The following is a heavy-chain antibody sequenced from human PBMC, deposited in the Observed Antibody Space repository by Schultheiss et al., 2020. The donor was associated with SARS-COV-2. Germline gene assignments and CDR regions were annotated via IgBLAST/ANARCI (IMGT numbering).Heavy chain of an antibody. D-gene: IGHD3-22*01. CDR3: AKAAPAFYYDSSGYLDY. J-gene: IGHJ4*02. Sequence: GGSLRLSCAASGFPLRYYAMNWVRQAPGKGLEWVSVISGDGGDTYYADSVKGRFTISRDNSKNTLYLQMNSLRAEDTAVYYCAKAAPAFYYDSSGYLDYWGQGTLVTVSS. CDR1: GFPLRYYA. CDR2: ISGDGGDT. V-gene: IGHV3-23*01.